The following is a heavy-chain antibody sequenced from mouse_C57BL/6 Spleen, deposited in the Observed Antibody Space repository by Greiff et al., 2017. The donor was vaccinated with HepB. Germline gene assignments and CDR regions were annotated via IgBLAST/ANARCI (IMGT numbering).Heavy chain of an antibody. V-gene: IGHV2-9*01. CDR2: IWGGGST. CDR1: GFSLTSYG. CDR3: AKHEGYYYGSSYGYAMYY. J-gene: IGHJ4*01. Sequence: VHLVESGPGLVAPSQSLSITCTVSGFSLTSYGVDWVRQPPGKGLEWLGVIWGGGSTNYNSALMSRLSISKDNSKSQVFLKMNSLQTDDTAMYYCAKHEGYYYGSSYGYAMYYWGQGTSVTVSS. D-gene: IGHD1-1*01.